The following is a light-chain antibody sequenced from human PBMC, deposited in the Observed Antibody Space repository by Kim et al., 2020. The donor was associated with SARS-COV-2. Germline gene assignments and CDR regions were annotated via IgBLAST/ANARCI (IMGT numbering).Light chain of an antibody. CDR2: KAS. J-gene: IGKJ2*01. V-gene: IGKV1-5*03. CDR1: QSISSW. Sequence: SAYVGDRVTITCRASQSISSWLAWYQQKPGKAPKLLIYKASSLESGVPSRFSGSGSGTEFTLTISSLQPDDFATYYCQQYNSYSYTFGQGTKLEIK. CDR3: QQYNSYSYT.